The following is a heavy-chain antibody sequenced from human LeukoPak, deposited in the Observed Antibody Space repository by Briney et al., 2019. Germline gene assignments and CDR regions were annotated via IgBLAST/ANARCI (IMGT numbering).Heavy chain of an antibody. V-gene: IGHV4-39*01. CDR2: IYYSGST. CDR1: GGSISSSSYY. CDR3: ARGRYYYDT. J-gene: IGHJ5*02. D-gene: IGHD3-22*01. Sequence: PSETLSLTCTVSGGSISSSSYYWGWIRQPPGKGLEWSGSIYYSGSTYYNPSLKSRVTISVDTSKNQFSLKLSSVTAADTAVYYCARGRYYYDTWGQGTLVTVSS.